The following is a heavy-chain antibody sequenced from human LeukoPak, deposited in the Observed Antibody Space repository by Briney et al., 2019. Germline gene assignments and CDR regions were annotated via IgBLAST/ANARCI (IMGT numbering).Heavy chain of an antibody. Sequence: GGSLRLSCAASGFTFSSYAMNWVRRAPGRGLEWVSAISDSDGRTYYADSVKGRFTISRDNSKNTLYLQMNSLRAEDTAGYYCAKAIMGATLHAFDYWGQGALVTVSS. V-gene: IGHV3-23*01. J-gene: IGHJ4*02. CDR2: ISDSDGRT. D-gene: IGHD1-26*01. CDR1: GFTFSSYA. CDR3: AKAIMGATLHAFDY.